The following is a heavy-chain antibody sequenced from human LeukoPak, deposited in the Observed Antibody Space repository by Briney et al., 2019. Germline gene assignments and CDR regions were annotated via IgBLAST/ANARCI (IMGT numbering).Heavy chain of an antibody. V-gene: IGHV3-21*01. J-gene: IGHJ4*02. Sequence: GGSLRLSCAASGFTFSSYSMNWVRQAPGKGLEWVSSISSSSSYIYYADSVKGRFTISRDNAKNSLYLQMNSLRAEETAVYYCATHLGYCSSTSCLVAYWGQGPLVTVS. CDR1: GFTFSSYS. CDR3: ATHLGYCSSTSCLVAY. CDR2: ISSSSSYI. D-gene: IGHD2-2*01.